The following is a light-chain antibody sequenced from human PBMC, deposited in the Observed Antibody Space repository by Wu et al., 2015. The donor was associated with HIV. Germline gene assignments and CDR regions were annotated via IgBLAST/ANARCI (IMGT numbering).Light chain of an antibody. CDR3: QNYNTVPKS. CDR2: GAS. V-gene: IGKV3-15*01. J-gene: IGKJ1*01. CDR1: QSVSRN. Sequence: EIVMTQSPATLSVSPGERATLSCRASQSVSRNLAWYQQKPGQAPRLLIYGASTRATGIPARFSGSGSGTEFTLTISSLQSEDVANYYCQNYNTVPKSFGQGTKVEI.